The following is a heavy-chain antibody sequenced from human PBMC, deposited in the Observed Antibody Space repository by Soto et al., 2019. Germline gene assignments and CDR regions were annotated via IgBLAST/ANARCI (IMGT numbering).Heavy chain of an antibody. D-gene: IGHD4-17*01. V-gene: IGHV1-3*01. Sequence: SVKVSCKASGYTFTNYAIHWVRQAPGQRLEWMGWINAGNGNTKYSQKFQGRVTITRDTSASTAYMELSSLRSEDTAVYYCARVYGDHGYYYGMDVWGQGTTVTVSS. CDR2: INAGNGNT. CDR3: ARVYGDHGYYYGMDV. J-gene: IGHJ6*02. CDR1: GYTFTNYA.